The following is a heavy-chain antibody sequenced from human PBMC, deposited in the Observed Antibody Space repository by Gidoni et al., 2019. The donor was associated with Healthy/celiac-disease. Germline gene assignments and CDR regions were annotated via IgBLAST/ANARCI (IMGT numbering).Heavy chain of an antibody. J-gene: IGHJ5*02. Sequence: EVQLVESGGGLVKPGGSLRLSCAASGFPFRNAWMSWVRQAPGKWLEWVGRIKSKTDGGTTDYAAPVKGRFTISRDDSKNTLYLQMNSLKTEDTAVYYCTTTNYSPSDYGDGGLDPWGQGTLVTVSS. CDR1: GFPFRNAW. V-gene: IGHV3-15*01. CDR2: IKSKTDGGTT. D-gene: IGHD4-17*01. CDR3: TTTNYSPSDYGDGGLDP.